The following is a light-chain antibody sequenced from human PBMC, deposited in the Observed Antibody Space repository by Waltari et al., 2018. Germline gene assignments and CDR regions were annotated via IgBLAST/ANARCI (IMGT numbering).Light chain of an antibody. V-gene: IGKV1-6*02. CDR2: AAS. CDR1: QGIGND. CDR3: LQDYHYPWT. Sequence: AIQMTQSPSSLSASVGDRVTITCRASQGIGNDVGWYQQKPGNAPKLLISAASSLQSGVPSRFSGSGSGTDFTLTISSLQPEDFATYYCLQDYHYPWTFGQGTKVEIK. J-gene: IGKJ1*01.